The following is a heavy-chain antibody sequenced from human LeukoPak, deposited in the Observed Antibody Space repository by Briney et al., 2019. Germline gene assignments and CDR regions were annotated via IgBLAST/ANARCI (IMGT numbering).Heavy chain of an antibody. V-gene: IGHV4-59*12. CDR2: IYYSGST. D-gene: IGHD6-19*01. CDR3: ARAVSGRFDY. J-gene: IGHJ4*02. Sequence: SETLSLTCTVSGGSISRYYWSWIRQPPGKGLEWTGYIYYSGSTNYNPSLKSRVTISVDTSKNQFSLKLSSVTAADTAIYYCARAVSGRFDYWGQGTLVTVSS. CDR1: GGSISRYY.